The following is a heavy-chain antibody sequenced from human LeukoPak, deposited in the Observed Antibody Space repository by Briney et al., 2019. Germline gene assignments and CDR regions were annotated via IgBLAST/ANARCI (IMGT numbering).Heavy chain of an antibody. CDR2: ISSSSSTI. D-gene: IGHD3-10*01. V-gene: IGHV3-48*01. J-gene: IGHJ6*03. CDR3: ARAQGSGGYRERLDYYYYMDV. Sequence: PGGSLRLSCAASGFTFSSYGMSWVRQAPGKGLEWVSYISSSSSTIYYADSVKGRFTIYRDNAKNSLYLQMNSLRAEDTAVYYCARAQGSGGYRERLDYYYYMDVWGKGTTVTVSS. CDR1: GFTFSSYG.